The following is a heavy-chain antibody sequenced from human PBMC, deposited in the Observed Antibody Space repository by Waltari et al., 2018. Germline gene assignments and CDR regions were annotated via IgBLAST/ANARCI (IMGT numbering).Heavy chain of an antibody. Sequence: QVQLVQSGAEVKKPGASVQVSCKASGYTFTSYAIHGVPQAPGQRLEWMGWINAGNSNTKYSQKFRGRVTITRDTSASTAYMELSSLRSEDTAVYYCARTSSLADEAFDIWGQGTMVTVSS. J-gene: IGHJ3*02. CDR2: INAGNSNT. CDR1: GYTFTSYA. CDR3: ARTSSLADEAFDI. V-gene: IGHV1-3*01. D-gene: IGHD2-2*01.